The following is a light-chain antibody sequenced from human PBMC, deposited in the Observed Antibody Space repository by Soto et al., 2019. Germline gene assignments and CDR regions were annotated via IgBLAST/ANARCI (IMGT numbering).Light chain of an antibody. V-gene: IGLV2-14*01. CDR1: NSDVGIYDF. CDR2: EVS. CDR3: ISYAGTYNLYF. J-gene: IGLJ1*01. Sequence: QSVLTQPASVSGTPGQSITISCTGSNSDVGIYDFVSWYQHHPGRAPKLIVSEVSHRPSGVSNRFSGSKSGNTASLTISGLQSEDEADYYCISYAGTYNLYFFGTGTKVTVL.